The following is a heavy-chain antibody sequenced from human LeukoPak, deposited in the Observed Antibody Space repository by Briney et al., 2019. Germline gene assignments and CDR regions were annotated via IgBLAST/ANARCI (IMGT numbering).Heavy chain of an antibody. D-gene: IGHD3/OR15-3a*01. CDR1: GGSISSSSYY. J-gene: IGHJ4*02. Sequence: SETLSLTCTVSGGSISSSSYYWGWIRQPPGKGLEWIGSTYYSGNTYYNASLKSQVSISIDTSKNQFSLRLTSVTAADTAVYYCARQTGSGLFILPGGQGTLVTVSS. CDR3: ARQTGSGLFILP. CDR2: TYYSGNT. V-gene: IGHV4-39*01.